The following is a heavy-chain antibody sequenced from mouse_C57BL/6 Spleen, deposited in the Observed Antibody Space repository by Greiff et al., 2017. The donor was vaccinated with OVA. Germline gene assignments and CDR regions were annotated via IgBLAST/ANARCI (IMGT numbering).Heavy chain of an antibody. CDR1: GFTFTDYY. Sequence: EVKLVESGGGLVQPGGSLSLSCAASGFTFTDYYMSWVRQPPGKALEWLGFIRNKANGYTTEYSASVKGRFTISRDNSQSILYLQMNALRAEDSATYYCARFFDGSSPYWYFDVWGTGTTVTVSS. D-gene: IGHD1-1*01. V-gene: IGHV7-3*01. J-gene: IGHJ1*03. CDR2: IRNKANGYTT. CDR3: ARFFDGSSPYWYFDV.